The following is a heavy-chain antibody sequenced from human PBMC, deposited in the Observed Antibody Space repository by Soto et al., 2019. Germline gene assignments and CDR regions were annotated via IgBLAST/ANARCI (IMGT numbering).Heavy chain of an antibody. CDR2: ISAGSTYT. Sequence: QVQLEESGGGLVRPGGSLRLSCAASGFTFSPYSMAWIRQAPGKGLEWVSSISAGSTYTHYADSVRGRFTISRDDDKNSLYLHMNSLTAEDTAVYYCARENYGSFDYWGQGALVTVSS. D-gene: IGHD3-10*01. CDR1: GFTFSPYS. CDR3: ARENYGSFDY. V-gene: IGHV3-11*05. J-gene: IGHJ4*02.